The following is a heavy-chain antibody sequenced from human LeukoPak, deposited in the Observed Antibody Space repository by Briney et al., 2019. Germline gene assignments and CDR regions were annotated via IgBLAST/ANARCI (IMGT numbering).Heavy chain of an antibody. Sequence: GASVKASCKASGYTFTSYDINWVRQATGQGLEWMGWMNPNSGNTGYAQKFQGRVTMTRNTSISTAYMELSSLRSEDTAVYYCARYCSSTSCYPFPWGQGTLVTVSS. CDR1: GYTFTSYD. CDR2: MNPNSGNT. V-gene: IGHV1-8*01. J-gene: IGHJ5*02. CDR3: ARYCSSTSCYPFP. D-gene: IGHD2-2*01.